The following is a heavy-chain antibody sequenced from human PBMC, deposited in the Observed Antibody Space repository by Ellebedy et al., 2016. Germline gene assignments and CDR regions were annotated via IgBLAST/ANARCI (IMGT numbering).Heavy chain of an antibody. CDR3: ARGAPDESSRGYYYYYMDV. CDR1: GYTFTGYY. J-gene: IGHJ6*03. V-gene: IGHV1-2*02. CDR2: INPNSGGT. Sequence: ASVKVSCXASGYTFTGYYMHWVRQAPGQGLEWMGWINPNSGGTNYAQKFQGRVTMTRDTSISTAYMELSRLRSDDTAVYYCARGAPDESSRGYYYYYMDVWGKGTTVTVSS. D-gene: IGHD6-13*01.